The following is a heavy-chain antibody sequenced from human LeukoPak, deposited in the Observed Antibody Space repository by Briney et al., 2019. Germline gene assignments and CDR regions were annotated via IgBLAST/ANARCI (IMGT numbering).Heavy chain of an antibody. Sequence: GASVKVSCKASEYTLTTYYFHWVRQAPGQGLEWMGVINSRAGSTSYAQIFQGRVTMTRDTSTSTVYMELSSPRSDDTAVYYCARDLPSRGVFEYWGQGTLVTVSS. J-gene: IGHJ4*02. CDR3: ARDLPSRGVFEY. CDR2: INSRAGST. D-gene: IGHD3-10*01. CDR1: EYTLTTYY. V-gene: IGHV1-46*01.